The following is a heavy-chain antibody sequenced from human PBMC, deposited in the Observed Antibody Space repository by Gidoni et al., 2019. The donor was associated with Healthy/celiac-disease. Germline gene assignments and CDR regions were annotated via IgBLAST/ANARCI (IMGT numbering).Heavy chain of an antibody. CDR2: IYSGGST. J-gene: IGHJ4*02. CDR1: GFTVSSNY. CDR3: ARESIAAAGTTDY. V-gene: IGHV3-53*01. Sequence: EVQLVESGGGLIQPGGSLRLYCSASGFTVSSNYMSWVRQAPGKGLEWVSVIYSGGSTYYADSVKGRFTISRDNSKNTLYLQMNSLRAEDTAVYYCARESIAAAGTTDYWGQGTLVTVSS. D-gene: IGHD6-13*01.